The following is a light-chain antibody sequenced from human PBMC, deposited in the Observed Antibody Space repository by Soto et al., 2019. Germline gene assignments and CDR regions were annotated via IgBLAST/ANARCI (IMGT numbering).Light chain of an antibody. CDR1: TSDVGGYNY. Sequence: QSALTQPASVSGSPGQSIAIACTGTTSDVGGYNYVSWYQQHPGKVPKLLIHEVSNRPSGVSNRFSGSKSGNTASLTISGLQAEDEADYYCLSKTRTISYVFGTGTKLTV. CDR3: LSKTRTISYV. V-gene: IGLV2-14*01. CDR2: EVS. J-gene: IGLJ1*01.